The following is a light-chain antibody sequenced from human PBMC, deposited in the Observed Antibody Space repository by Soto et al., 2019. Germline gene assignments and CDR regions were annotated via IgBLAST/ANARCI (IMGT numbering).Light chain of an antibody. V-gene: IGLV3-1*01. Sequence: SYELPQPPSVSVSPGQTASITCSGDKLGNKYACWYQQKPGQSPVMVIYKDTKRPSGIPERFSGSNSGNTATLTISGTQAMDEADYYCQVWDRSTRVVGGGTKVTVL. CDR3: QVWDRSTRV. CDR1: KLGNKY. CDR2: KDT. J-gene: IGLJ3*02.